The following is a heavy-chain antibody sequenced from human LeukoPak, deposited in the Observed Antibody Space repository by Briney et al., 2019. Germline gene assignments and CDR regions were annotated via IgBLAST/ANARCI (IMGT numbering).Heavy chain of an antibody. CDR3: ARHVVGATPYYFDY. V-gene: IGHV4-39*01. Sequence: SETLSLTCAVYGGSFSSYYWGWIRQPPGKGLEWIGSIYYSGSTYYNPSLKSRVTISVDTSKNQFSLKLSSVTAADTAVYYCARHVVGATPYYFDYWGQGTLVTVSS. J-gene: IGHJ4*02. CDR1: GGSFSSYY. D-gene: IGHD1-26*01. CDR2: IYYSGST.